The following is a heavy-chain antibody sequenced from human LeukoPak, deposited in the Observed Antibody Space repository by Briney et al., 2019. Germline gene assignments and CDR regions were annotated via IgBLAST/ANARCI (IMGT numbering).Heavy chain of an antibody. CDR3: ARDENYYGSRFMDV. D-gene: IGHD3-10*01. CDR1: GFSFSSYA. J-gene: IGHJ6*04. V-gene: IGHV3-48*01. CDR2: ISSSSSTI. Sequence: GGSLRLSCAASGFSFSSYAMNWVRQAPGKGLEWVSYISSSSSTIYYADSVKGRFTISRDNAKNSLYLQMNSLRAEDTAVYYCARDENYYGSRFMDVWGKGTTVTVSS.